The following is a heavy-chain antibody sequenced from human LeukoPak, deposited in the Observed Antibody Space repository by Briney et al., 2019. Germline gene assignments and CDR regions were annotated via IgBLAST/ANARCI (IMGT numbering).Heavy chain of an antibody. Sequence: SETLSLTCAVYGGSFSGYYWSWIRQPPGKGLEWIGEINHSGSTNYNPSLKSRVTISVDTSKNQFSLKLSSVTAADTAVYYCATSPGIAVAADIWGQGTMVTVSS. V-gene: IGHV4-34*01. CDR2: INHSGST. CDR3: ATSPGIAVAADI. D-gene: IGHD6-19*01. J-gene: IGHJ3*02. CDR1: GGSFSGYY.